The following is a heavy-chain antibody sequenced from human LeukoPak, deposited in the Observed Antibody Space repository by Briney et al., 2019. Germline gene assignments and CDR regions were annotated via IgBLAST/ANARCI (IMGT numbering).Heavy chain of an antibody. CDR3: ARLSYDSGQRFEP. CDR2: IYYSGII. Sequence: SETLSLTCTVSGGSISTSSYSWAWVRQPPGKGLEWIASIYYSGIIYCNPSLKSRVTISVDTSKNQFSPKVISVTAADTAVYYCARLSYDSGQRFEPWGQGTLVTVSS. J-gene: IGHJ5*02. V-gene: IGHV4-39*01. D-gene: IGHD3-10*01. CDR1: GGSISTSSYS.